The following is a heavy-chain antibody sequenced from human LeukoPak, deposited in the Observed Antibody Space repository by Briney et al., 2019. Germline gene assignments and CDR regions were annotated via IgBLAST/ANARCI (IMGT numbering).Heavy chain of an antibody. CDR1: GYTLTELS. CDR3: ATDRGYYDSSGDYYGMDV. D-gene: IGHD3-22*01. V-gene: IGHV1-24*01. CDR2: FDPEDGET. Sequence: ASVKVSCKVSGYTLTELSMHWVRQAPGKGLEWMGGFDPEDGETIYAQKFQVRVTMAEDTSTDTAYMELSSLRSEDTAVYYCATDRGYYDSSGDYYGMDVWGQGTTVTVSS. J-gene: IGHJ6*02.